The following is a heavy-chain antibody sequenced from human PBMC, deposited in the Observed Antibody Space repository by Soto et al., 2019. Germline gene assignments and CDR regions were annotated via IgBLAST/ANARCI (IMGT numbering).Heavy chain of an antibody. V-gene: IGHV3-30*18. J-gene: IGHJ4*02. Sequence: GGSLRLSCAASGFTFSSYGMHWVRQAPGKGLEWVAVISYDGSNKYYADSVKGRFTISRDNSKNTLYLQMNSLRAEDTAVYYCAKAQGRNYYDSSGYSLDYWGQGTLVTVPQ. CDR1: GFTFSSYG. CDR3: AKAQGRNYYDSSGYSLDY. D-gene: IGHD3-22*01. CDR2: ISYDGSNK.